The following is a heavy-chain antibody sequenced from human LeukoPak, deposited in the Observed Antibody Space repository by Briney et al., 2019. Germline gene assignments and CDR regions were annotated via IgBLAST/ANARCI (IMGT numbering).Heavy chain of an antibody. J-gene: IGHJ4*02. Sequence: GGSLRLSCAASGFTFSSYWMSWVRQAPGKGLKGVANIKQDGSEKYYVDSVKGRFTISRDNAKNSLYLQMNSLRAEDTAVYYCARGATITMVRGVISYWGQGTLVTVSS. CDR2: IKQDGSEK. CDR3: ARGATITMVRGVISY. CDR1: GFTFSSYW. V-gene: IGHV3-7*01. D-gene: IGHD3-10*01.